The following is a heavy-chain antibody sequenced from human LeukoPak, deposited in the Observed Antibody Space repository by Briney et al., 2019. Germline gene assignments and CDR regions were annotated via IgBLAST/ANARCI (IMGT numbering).Heavy chain of an antibody. CDR3: AKGDTAMAPFDY. J-gene: IGHJ4*02. CDR1: GFTFSSYS. Sequence: PGGSLRLSCAASGFTFSSYSMNWVRQAPGKGLEWVSYISSSSSTIYYADSVKGRFTISRDNSKNTLYLQMNSLRAEDTAVYYCAKGDTAMAPFDYWGQGTLVTVSS. CDR2: ISSSSSTI. D-gene: IGHD5-18*01. V-gene: IGHV3-48*01.